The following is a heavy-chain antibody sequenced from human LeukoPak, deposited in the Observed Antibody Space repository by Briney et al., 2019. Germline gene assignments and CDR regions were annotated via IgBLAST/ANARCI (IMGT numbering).Heavy chain of an antibody. J-gene: IGHJ4*02. V-gene: IGHV3-23*01. CDR3: AKVRAPSGWFNSDY. CDR1: GFTFSSSA. CDR2: ISNNGGYT. Sequence: GGSLRLSCAASGFTFSSSAMSWVRQAPGKGLEWVSAISNNGGYTYYADSVQGRFTISRDNTKNTLYLQMNSLRVEDTAAYYCAKVRAPSGWFNSDYWGQGTLVTVSS. D-gene: IGHD6-19*01.